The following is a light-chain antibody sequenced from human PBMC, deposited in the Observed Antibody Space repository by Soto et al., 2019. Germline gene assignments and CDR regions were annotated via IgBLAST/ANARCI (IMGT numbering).Light chain of an antibody. Sequence: DIQMTQSPSSLAASVGERVTITCRASQNIHSFLNWYQQKPGKAPQVLIYGGSALQSGVPSRFSGSESGTHLTLTISSLQPEDFASYFCQQSYNIPFTFGPGTRVDI. CDR3: QQSYNIPFT. J-gene: IGKJ3*01. V-gene: IGKV1-39*01. CDR2: GGS. CDR1: QNIHSF.